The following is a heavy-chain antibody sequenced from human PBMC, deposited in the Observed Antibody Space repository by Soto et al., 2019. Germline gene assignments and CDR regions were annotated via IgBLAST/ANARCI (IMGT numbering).Heavy chain of an antibody. D-gene: IGHD6-19*01. V-gene: IGHV2-5*01. CDR1: GLSLNTTAVV. J-gene: IGHJ4*02. CDR3: GHWSYSTGWSDY. CDR2: IYWNDAK. Sequence: GSGPTLVNPTQTLTLTCTLSGLSLNTTAVVVGWVRQPPGKALEWLAVIYWNDAKRYSPSLKSRLTLTKDTSKNQVVLTMTNMDPVDTATYYCGHWSYSTGWSDYWGQGALVTVSS.